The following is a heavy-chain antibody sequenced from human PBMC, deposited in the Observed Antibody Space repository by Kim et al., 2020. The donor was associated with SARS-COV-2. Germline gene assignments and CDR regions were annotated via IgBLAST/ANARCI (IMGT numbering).Heavy chain of an antibody. V-gene: IGHV1-46*01. CDR2: INPSGGST. CDR3: ARGGEPYDFWSGYHPDNWFDP. J-gene: IGHJ5*02. CDR1: GYTFTSYY. Sequence: ASVKVSCKASGYTFTSYYMHWVRQAPGQGLEWMGIINPSGGSTSYAQKFQGRVTMTRDTSTSTVYMELSSLRSEETAVYYCARGGEPYDFWSGYHPDNWFDPWGQGTLVTVSS. D-gene: IGHD3-3*01.